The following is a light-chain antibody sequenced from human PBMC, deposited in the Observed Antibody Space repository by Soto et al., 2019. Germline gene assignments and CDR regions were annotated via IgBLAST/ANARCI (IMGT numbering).Light chain of an antibody. Sequence: QSALTQPASVSGSPGQSITISCTGTSSDVGGYNYVSWYQQHPGTAHKLMIYDVSNRPSVASNRFSGSKSGNTASLTISGHQDEDEADYYCRSYTSSSTVVFGGGTKLTVL. V-gene: IGLV2-14*01. CDR2: DVS. CDR3: RSYTSSSTVV. CDR1: SSDVGGYNY. J-gene: IGLJ2*01.